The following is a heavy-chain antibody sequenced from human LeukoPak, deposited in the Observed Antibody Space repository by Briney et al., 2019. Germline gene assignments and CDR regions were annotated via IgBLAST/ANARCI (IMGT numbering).Heavy chain of an antibody. V-gene: IGHV3-74*01. CDR2: IKGDGIST. D-gene: IGHD3-9*01. CDR1: GFTFSSYW. Sequence: GGSLRLTCEASGFTFSSYWMHWVRQAPGKGLVWVSRIKGDGISTNYADSVKGRFTISRDNAKNTVYLQMNSLRAEDTAVYYCARTKRYYDILTGRVYYYGMDVWGQGTTVTVSS. J-gene: IGHJ6*02. CDR3: ARTKRYYDILTGRVYYYGMDV.